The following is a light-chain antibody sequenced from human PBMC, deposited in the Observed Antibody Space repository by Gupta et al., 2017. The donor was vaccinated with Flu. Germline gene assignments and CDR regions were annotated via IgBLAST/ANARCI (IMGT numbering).Light chain of an antibody. Sequence: EIVLTQSPGTLSLSPGQRATLSCRASQSVSSSYLAWYQQKPGQAPRLLIYGASSRATGIPDMFSGSGYGTDFTLTISRLEPEDFAVYYCQQYGSSSYSFGQGTKLEIK. CDR1: QSVSSSY. J-gene: IGKJ2*03. V-gene: IGKV3-20*01. CDR3: QQYGSSSYS. CDR2: GAS.